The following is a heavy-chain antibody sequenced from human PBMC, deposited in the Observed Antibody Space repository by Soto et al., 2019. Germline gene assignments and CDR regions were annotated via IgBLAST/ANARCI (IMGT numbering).Heavy chain of an antibody. CDR3: ARLRWETENNWFDP. Sequence: SETLSLTCTVSGDSINSVDHYWSWIRQPPGKGLEWMGYIYHSGSTHYNPSLNSRLTISIDTSTNRFSLNLTSVTAAATAVYFCARLRWETENNWFDPCGQGALVTV. CDR1: GDSINSVDHY. V-gene: IGHV4-30-4*01. J-gene: IGHJ5*02. D-gene: IGHD1-26*01. CDR2: IYHSGST.